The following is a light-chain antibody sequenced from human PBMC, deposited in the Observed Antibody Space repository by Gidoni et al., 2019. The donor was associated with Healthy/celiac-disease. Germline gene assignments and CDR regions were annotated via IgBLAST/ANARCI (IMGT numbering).Light chain of an antibody. Sequence: ESGATQTPATLSLPPGERATLSCRASQSVSSYLAWYQQKPGQAPRLLIYDASNRATGIPARFSGSGSGTDFTLTISSLEPEDFAVYYCQQRSNWPITFGQGTRLEIK. J-gene: IGKJ5*01. CDR1: QSVSSY. V-gene: IGKV3-11*01. CDR3: QQRSNWPIT. CDR2: DAS.